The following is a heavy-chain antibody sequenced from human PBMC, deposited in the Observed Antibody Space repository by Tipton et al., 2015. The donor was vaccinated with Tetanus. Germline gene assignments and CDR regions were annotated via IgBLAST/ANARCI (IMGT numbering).Heavy chain of an antibody. D-gene: IGHD3-16*01. CDR1: GGSISSYY. CDR3: ARDHGITWGGMGYYYGMDV. J-gene: IGHJ6*02. V-gene: IGHV4-59*12. Sequence: TLSLTCTVSGGSISSYYWSWIRQPPGKGLEWIGYIYYSGSTNYNPSLKSRVTISVDTSKNQFSLSLSSVTAADTAVYYCARDHGITWGGMGYYYGMDVWGQGTTVTVSS. CDR2: IYYSGST.